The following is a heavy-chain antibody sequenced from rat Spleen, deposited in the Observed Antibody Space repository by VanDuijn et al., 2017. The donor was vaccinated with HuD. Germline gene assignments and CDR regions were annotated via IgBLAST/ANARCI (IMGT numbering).Heavy chain of an antibody. CDR3: ATSPYYWYFDF. Sequence: EVQLVESGGGLVQPGRSLKLSCVASGFTFNNYWMTWIRQAPGKGLEWVASITNTGGSTYYRDSVKGRFTISRDHAKSTLYLQMDSLRSEDTATYYCATSPYYWYFDFWGPGTMVTVSS. CDR1: GFTFNNYW. D-gene: IGHD1-12*01. V-gene: IGHV5-31*01. J-gene: IGHJ1*01. CDR2: ITNTGGST.